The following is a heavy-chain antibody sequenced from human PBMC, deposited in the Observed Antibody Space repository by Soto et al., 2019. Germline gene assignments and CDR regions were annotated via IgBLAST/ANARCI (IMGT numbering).Heavy chain of an antibody. J-gene: IGHJ4*02. CDR3: ARGGWKLFDY. V-gene: IGHV4-59*01. Sequence: SETLSLTCTVSGGSISSYYWSWIRQPPGKGLEWIGYIYYSGSANYNPSLKSRVTISVDTSRNQFSLKLSSVTAADTAVYYCARGGWKLFDYWGQGTLVTVSS. CDR2: IYYSGSA. CDR1: GGSISSYY. D-gene: IGHD6-19*01.